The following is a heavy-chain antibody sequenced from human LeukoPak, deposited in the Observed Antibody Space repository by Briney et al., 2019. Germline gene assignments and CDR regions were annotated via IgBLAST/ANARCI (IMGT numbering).Heavy chain of an antibody. CDR2: TYYRSKWYN. D-gene: IGHD3-9*01. V-gene: IGHV6-1*01. CDR1: GDSVSSNSAA. CDR3: ARGKDVLRYFDWTIDY. J-gene: IGHJ4*02. Sequence: SQTLSLTCAISGDSVSSNSAAWNWIRQSPSRGLEWLGRTYYRSKWYNDYAVSVKSRITINPDTSKNQFSLQLNSVTPEDTALYYCARGKDVLRYFDWTIDYWGQGTLVTVSS.